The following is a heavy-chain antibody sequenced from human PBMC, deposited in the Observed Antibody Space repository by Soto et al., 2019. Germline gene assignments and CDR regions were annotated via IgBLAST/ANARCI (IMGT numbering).Heavy chain of an antibody. J-gene: IGHJ6*02. D-gene: IGHD2-15*01. Sequence: ASVKVSCKASGGTFSSYAISWVRQAPGQGLEWMGGIIPIFGTANYAQKFQGRVTITADESTSTAYMELSSLRSEDTAVYYCASDYCSGGSCYESPWSYYYGMDVWGQGTTVTVSS. CDR3: ASDYCSGGSCYESPWSYYYGMDV. V-gene: IGHV1-69*13. CDR1: GGTFSSYA. CDR2: IIPIFGTA.